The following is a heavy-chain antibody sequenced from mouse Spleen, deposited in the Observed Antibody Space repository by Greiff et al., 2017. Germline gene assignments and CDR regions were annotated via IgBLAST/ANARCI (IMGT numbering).Heavy chain of an antibody. D-gene: IGHD2-5*01. CDR1: GHTFTSYW. V-gene: IGHV1-7*01. CDR3: ARWSKRGHYYAMDY. Sequence: QVQLKQSGAELAKPGASVKLSRKASGHTFTSYWMHWVKQRPGQGLEWIGYINPSSGYTKYNQKFKDKATLTADKSSSTAYMQLSSLTYEDSAVYYCARWSKRGHYYAMDYWGQGTSVTVSS. J-gene: IGHJ4*01. CDR2: INPSSGYT.